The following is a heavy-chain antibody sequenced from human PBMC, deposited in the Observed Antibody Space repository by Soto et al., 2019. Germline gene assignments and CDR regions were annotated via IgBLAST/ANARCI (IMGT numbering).Heavy chain of an antibody. J-gene: IGHJ6*02. Sequence: WGSLRLSCAASGFTFSNFEMHWVRQAPGKGLEWVSYINTAGSTKYYAESVKGRFTISRDNARNSLFLQMNSLRAEDTAVYYCARPASSSPDGLTAYYTSDLEEGDQGASHNVSS. CDR3: ARPASSSPDGLTAYYTSDLEE. V-gene: IGHV3-48*03. D-gene: IGHD3-16*01. CDR1: GFTFSNFE. CDR2: INTAGSTK.